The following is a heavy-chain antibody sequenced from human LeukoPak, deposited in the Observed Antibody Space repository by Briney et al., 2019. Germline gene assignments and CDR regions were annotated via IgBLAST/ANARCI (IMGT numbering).Heavy chain of an antibody. Sequence: SETLSLTCSVSGASISSRSYYWGWIRQPPGKGLEWIGSISYTGSTHYNPSLKSLKSRVTISGDTSKNQFSLRLSSVTAADTAAYFCAGLLGAANTDYFDYWGQGTLVTVSS. CDR1: GASISSRSYY. CDR2: ISYTGST. J-gene: IGHJ4*02. CDR3: AGLLGAANTDYFDY. V-gene: IGHV4-39*01. D-gene: IGHD6-13*01.